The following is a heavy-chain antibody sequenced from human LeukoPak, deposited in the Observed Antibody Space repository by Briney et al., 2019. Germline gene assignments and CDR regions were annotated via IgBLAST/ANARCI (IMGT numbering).Heavy chain of an antibody. D-gene: IGHD1-26*01. Sequence: SETLSLTCTVSGASISGSSYYWSWIRQPPGQGLEWIGEINHSGSTNYNPSLKSRVTISVDTSKNQFSLKLSSVTAADTAVYYCARRVGISFPYYYYMDVWGKGTTVTVSS. V-gene: IGHV4-39*07. CDR2: INHSGST. CDR1: GASISGSSYY. J-gene: IGHJ6*03. CDR3: ARRVGISFPYYYYMDV.